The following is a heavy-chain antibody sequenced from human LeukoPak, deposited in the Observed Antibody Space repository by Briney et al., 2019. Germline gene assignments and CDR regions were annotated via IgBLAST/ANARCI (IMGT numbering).Heavy chain of an antibody. Sequence: ASVTVSCTTSGYTFTSYDINWVRQAPGQGPEWMGWMNPSSGNTGYAQNFQGRLDLTRNIALTTAYMELSSLTSEDPATYYCVRAAQEGRDSLTGVQTGNWFDPWGQGTLVTVSS. CDR1: GYTFTSYD. V-gene: IGHV1-8*01. CDR2: MNPSSGNT. D-gene: IGHD3-9*01. CDR3: VRAAQEGRDSLTGVQTGNWFDP. J-gene: IGHJ5*02.